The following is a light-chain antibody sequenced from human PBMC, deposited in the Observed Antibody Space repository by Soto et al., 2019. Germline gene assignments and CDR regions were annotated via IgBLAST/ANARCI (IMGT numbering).Light chain of an antibody. CDR1: QSISSY. CDR3: HPSYSSHYT. Sequence: DIQMTQSPSSLSVSVGDRVTITCRASQSISSYLNWYQQKPGKAPKVLIYAASSLQSGVPSRFSGSGSGTDFTLTISSLEPEDFATYYCHPSYSSHYTFGQGTKLEIK. V-gene: IGKV1-39*01. J-gene: IGKJ2*01. CDR2: AAS.